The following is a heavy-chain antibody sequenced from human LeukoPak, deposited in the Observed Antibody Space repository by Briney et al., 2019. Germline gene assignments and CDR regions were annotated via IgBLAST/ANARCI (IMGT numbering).Heavy chain of an antibody. CDR2: INSDGSST. D-gene: IGHD1-7*01. CDR3: ARAGSFWHYVY. J-gene: IGHJ4*02. V-gene: IGHV3-74*01. CDR1: GFTFSSNW. Sequence: GGSLRLSCAASGFTFSSNWMHWVRQAPGKGLVWVSRINSDGSSTSYADAVKGRFTISRDNAKNSLSLQMNGLRVEDTAVYYCARAGSFWHYVYWGQGTLVTVSS.